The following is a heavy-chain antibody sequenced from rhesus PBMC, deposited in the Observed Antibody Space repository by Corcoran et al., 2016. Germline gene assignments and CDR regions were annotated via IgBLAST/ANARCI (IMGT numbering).Heavy chain of an antibody. CDR2: ISGSGGST. Sequence: QLQLQESGPGLVKPSETLSLTCAVSGGSISSNYWSWIRQPTGQGLEWIGRISGSGGSTDYNPSRKSRVTISTETSKNQFSLKLTSVTAADTAIYYCARCIAAAGNCYFDFWGQGVLVTVSS. V-gene: IGHV4-173*01. CDR1: GGSISSNY. CDR3: ARCIAAAGNCYFDF. J-gene: IGHJ4*01. D-gene: IGHD6-31*01.